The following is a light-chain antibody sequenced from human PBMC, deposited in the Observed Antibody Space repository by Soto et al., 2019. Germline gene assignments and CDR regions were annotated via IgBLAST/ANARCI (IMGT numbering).Light chain of an antibody. J-gene: IGLJ2*01. CDR1: SSDIGAYNF. CDR2: DVN. V-gene: IGLV2-14*03. CDR3: TSWTTSTTMI. Sequence: QSALTQPASVSGSPGQSITISCTGTSSDIGAYNFVSWYQQHPGKAPKLMLYDVNIRPSGVSNRVSGSKSGNTASLTISGLQAEDEDDYYCTSWTTSTTMIFGGGTKVTVL.